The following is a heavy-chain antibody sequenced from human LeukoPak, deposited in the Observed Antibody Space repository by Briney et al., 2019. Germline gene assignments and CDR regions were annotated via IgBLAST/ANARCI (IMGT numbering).Heavy chain of an antibody. CDR3: VREAGYCASVCLKSNWFDP. CDR1: EIPFSNHA. D-gene: IGHD2-21*02. J-gene: IGHJ5*02. CDR2: ISNGNT. Sequence: PGGSLRLSCAASEIPFSNHAMSWVRQPPGKGLEWVSAISNGNTYYADSVRGRFTISRDDSKNMVYLQMNSLRVEDTARYYCVREAGYCASVCLKSNWFDPWGQGTLVTVSS. V-gene: IGHV3-23*01.